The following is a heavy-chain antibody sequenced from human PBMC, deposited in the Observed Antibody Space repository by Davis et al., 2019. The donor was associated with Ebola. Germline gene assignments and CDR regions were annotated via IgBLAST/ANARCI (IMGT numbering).Heavy chain of an antibody. Sequence: SVTVSCLASGYTFTSYGISWVRQAPGQGLGWMGGIIPIFGTANYAQKFQGRVTITADESMSTAYMELSSLRSEDTAVYYWARAGSVTTYWYFDLWGRGTLVTVSS. CDR1: GYTFTSYG. V-gene: IGHV1-69*13. CDR2: IIPIFGTA. D-gene: IGHD4-17*01. J-gene: IGHJ2*01. CDR3: ARAGSVTTYWYFDL.